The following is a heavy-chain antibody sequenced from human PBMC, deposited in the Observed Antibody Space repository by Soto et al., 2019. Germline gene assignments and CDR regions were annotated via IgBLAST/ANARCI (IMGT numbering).Heavy chain of an antibody. Sequence: PGGSLRLSCVASGFTFSSYWMSWVRQAPGKGLEWVANIKSDGSEMYYVDSVKGRFTISRDNARKSLCLQMNSLRVEDTALYYCARDLGVVITAEYFQHWGQGTLVTVSS. V-gene: IGHV3-7*03. CDR2: IKSDGSEM. J-gene: IGHJ1*01. CDR1: GFTFSSYW. D-gene: IGHD3-22*01. CDR3: ARDLGVVITAEYFQH.